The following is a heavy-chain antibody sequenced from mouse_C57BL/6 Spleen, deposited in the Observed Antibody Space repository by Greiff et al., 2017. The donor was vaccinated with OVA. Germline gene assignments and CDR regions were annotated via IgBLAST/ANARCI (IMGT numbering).Heavy chain of an antibody. CDR1: GYTFTDYE. V-gene: IGHV1-15*01. J-gene: IGHJ4*01. CDR3: TRGGWLLGYAMDY. Sequence: VQLQQSGAELVRPGASVTLSCKASGYTFTDYEMHWVKQTPVHGLEWIGAIDPETGGTAYNQKFKGKAILTADKSSSTAYMELRSLTSEDSAVYYCTRGGWLLGYAMDYWGQGTSVTVSS. D-gene: IGHD2-3*01. CDR2: IDPETGGT.